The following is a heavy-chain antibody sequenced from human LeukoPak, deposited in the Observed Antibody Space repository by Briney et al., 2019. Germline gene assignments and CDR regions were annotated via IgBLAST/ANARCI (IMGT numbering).Heavy chain of an antibody. J-gene: IGHJ5*02. CDR1: GGSISSSSYY. D-gene: IGHD2-21*01. V-gene: IGHV4-39*07. CDR3: ARGECGIDCPKYNWFDP. Sequence: SETLSLTCTVSGGSISSSSYYWGWIRQPPGKGLEWIGSIYFSGRTFYSPSLKSRVTISVDTSKNQFSLKLNSMTAADTAVYYCARGECGIDCPKYNWFDPWGQGTLVTVSS. CDR2: IYFSGRT.